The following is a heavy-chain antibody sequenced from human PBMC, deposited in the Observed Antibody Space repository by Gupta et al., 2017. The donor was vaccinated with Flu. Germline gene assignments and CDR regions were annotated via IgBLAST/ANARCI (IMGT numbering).Heavy chain of an antibody. Sequence: KHSETLSLTCTVSGCSISSSSYYWDWIRQPPGKGLEWIGSIYYSGSTYYNPSLKSRVTISVDTSKNQFSLKLSSVTAADTAVYYCARRASSGWYVGGAFDYWGQGTLVTVSS. D-gene: IGHD6-19*01. V-gene: IGHV4-39*01. CDR3: ARRASSGWYVGGAFDY. J-gene: IGHJ4*02. CDR1: GCSISSSSYY. CDR2: IYYSGST.